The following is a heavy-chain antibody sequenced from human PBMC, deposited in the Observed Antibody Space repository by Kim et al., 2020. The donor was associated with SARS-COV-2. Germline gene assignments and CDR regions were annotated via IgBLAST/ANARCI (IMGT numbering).Heavy chain of an antibody. J-gene: IGHJ4*02. Sequence: SVKGRFTISRDNSKNTLYLQMNSLRAEDTAVYYCAKDLTYYYGSGSYGDYWGQGTLVTVSS. V-gene: IGHV3-30*02. D-gene: IGHD3-10*01. CDR3: AKDLTYYYGSGSYGDY.